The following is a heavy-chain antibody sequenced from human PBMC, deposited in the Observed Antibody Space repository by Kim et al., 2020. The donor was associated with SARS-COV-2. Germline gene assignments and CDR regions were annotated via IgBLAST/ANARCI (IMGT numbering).Heavy chain of an antibody. Sequence: SETLSLTCSVSGGSISRGGYYWSWIRQHPGKGLEWIAYIFYSGDDYYNSSLRSRVTISIDTSKNQFSLKLTSVTAADTAVHYCASQNDYNGNSLDHWVQ. CDR2: IFYSGDD. CDR3: ASQNDYNGNSLDH. V-gene: IGHV4-31*03. D-gene: IGHD4-4*01. CDR1: GGSISRGGYY. J-gene: IGHJ1*01.